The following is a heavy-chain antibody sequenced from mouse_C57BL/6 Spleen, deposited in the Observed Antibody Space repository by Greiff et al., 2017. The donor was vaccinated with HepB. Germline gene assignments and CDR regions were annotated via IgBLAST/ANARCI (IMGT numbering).Heavy chain of an antibody. CDR2: IDPENGDT. D-gene: IGHD2-14*01. Sequence: VHVKQSGAELVRPGASVKLSCTASGFNIKDDYMHWVKQRPEQGLEWIGWIDPENGDTEYASKFQGKATITADTSSNTAYLQLSSLTSEDTAVYYCTTRVLDYFDYWGQGTTLTVSS. V-gene: IGHV14-4*01. J-gene: IGHJ2*01. CDR1: GFNIKDDY. CDR3: TTRVLDYFDY.